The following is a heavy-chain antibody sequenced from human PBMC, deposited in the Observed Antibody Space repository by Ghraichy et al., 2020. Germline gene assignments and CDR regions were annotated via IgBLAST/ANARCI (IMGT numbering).Heavy chain of an antibody. J-gene: IGHJ4*02. CDR2: ISGSSSTI. CDR1: GFTFSSSP. Sequence: GGSLRLSCAASGFTFSSSPMNWVRQAPGKGLEWVSYISGSSSTIYYPDSVKGRFTISRDNAKNSLYLQMNSLRDEDTAVYYCARGEGKTTVTCFDFWGQGTLVTVSS. CDR3: ARGEGKTTVTCFDF. V-gene: IGHV3-48*02. D-gene: IGHD4-17*01.